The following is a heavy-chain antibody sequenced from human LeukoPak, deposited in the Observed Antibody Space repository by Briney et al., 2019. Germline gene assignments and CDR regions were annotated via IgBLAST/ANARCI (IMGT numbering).Heavy chain of an antibody. CDR2: ISWNSGSI. V-gene: IGHV3-9*01. D-gene: IGHD3-22*01. CDR1: GFTFDDYA. J-gene: IGHJ4*02. CDR3: AKGLYDSIDY. Sequence: PGGSLRLSCAASGFTFDDYAMHWVRQAPGKGLEWVSGISWNSGSIGYADSVKGRFTISRDNAKNSLYLQMNSPRAEDTALYYCAKGLYDSIDYWGQGTLVTVSS.